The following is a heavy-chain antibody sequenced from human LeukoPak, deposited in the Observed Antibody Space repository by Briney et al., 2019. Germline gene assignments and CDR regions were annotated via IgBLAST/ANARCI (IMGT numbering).Heavy chain of an antibody. J-gene: IGHJ4*02. V-gene: IGHV1-8*03. CDR3: ARGVYDSSGYYCGLYYFDY. CDR2: MNPNSGNT. Sequence: ASVKVSCKASGYTFTSYDINWVRQATGQGLEWMGWMNPNSGNTGYAQKFQGRVTITRNTSISTAYMELSSLRSEDTAVYYCARGVYDSSGYYCGLYYFDYWGQGTLVTVSS. D-gene: IGHD3-22*01. CDR1: GYTFTSYD.